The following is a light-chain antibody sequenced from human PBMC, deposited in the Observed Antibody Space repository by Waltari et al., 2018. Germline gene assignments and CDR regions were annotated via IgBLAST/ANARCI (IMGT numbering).Light chain of an antibody. J-gene: IGLJ1*01. Sequence: QTALTQSASVSGSPGQSITISCTGNKVNIWNTHLVSWYQRHPGKAPKLTLYEVTKRASGVSSRFSGSKSGDTASLTIAGLQAEDEADFYCCTFAGYVIYVFGTGTVGTVL. CDR3: CTFAGYVIYV. V-gene: IGLV2-23*02. CDR1: KVNIWNTHL. CDR2: EVT.